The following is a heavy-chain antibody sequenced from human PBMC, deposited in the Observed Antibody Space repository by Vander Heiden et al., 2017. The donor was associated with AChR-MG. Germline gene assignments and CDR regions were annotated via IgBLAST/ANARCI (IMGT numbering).Heavy chain of an antibody. CDR3: ARVFRDLDNYFDY. V-gene: IGHV3-48*03. CDR2: ISSGSSTT. J-gene: IGHJ4*02. CDR1: GLTFSNYE. D-gene: IGHD3-3*01. Sequence: EVQLVESGGGLVQPGGSLRLSCAASGLTFSNYEMNWVRQAPGKGLEWFSYISSGSSTTRYADSVKGRFTISRENAKNLLSLQMNSLRVEDTAVYYCARVFRDLDNYFDYWGQGTLVTASS.